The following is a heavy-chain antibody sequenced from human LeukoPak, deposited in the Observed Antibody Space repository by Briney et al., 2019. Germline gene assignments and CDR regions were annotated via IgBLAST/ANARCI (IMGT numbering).Heavy chain of an antibody. CDR1: GGTFSSYA. Sequence: GASVKVSCKASGGTFSSYAISWVRQAPGQGLEWMGGIIPIFGTANYAQKFQGRVTITTDESTSTAYVELSSLRSEDTAVYYCASRRTRLVSQNWFDPWGQGTLVTVSS. J-gene: IGHJ5*02. D-gene: IGHD6-6*01. V-gene: IGHV1-69*05. CDR2: IIPIFGTA. CDR3: ASRRTRLVSQNWFDP.